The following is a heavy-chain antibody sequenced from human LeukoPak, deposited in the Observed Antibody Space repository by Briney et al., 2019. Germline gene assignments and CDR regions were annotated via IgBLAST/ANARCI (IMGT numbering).Heavy chain of an antibody. J-gene: IGHJ4*02. CDR1: GFNFSTYA. V-gene: IGHV3-23*01. CDR3: ARDDFWSAH. CDR2: ISSSGGTT. Sequence: GGSLRLSCAASGFNFSTYAMNWVRQAPGKGLEWVSFISSSGGTTYYGDSVKGRSTISRDNSKSTLYLQLNSLRAEDTAVYYCARDDFWSAHWGQGTLVIVSS. D-gene: IGHD3-3*01.